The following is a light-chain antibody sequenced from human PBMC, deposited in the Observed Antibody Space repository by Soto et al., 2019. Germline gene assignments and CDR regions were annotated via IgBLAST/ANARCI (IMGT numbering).Light chain of an antibody. Sequence: QSALTQPPSESGSPGQSITISCTGTSSDVGAYNYVSWYQQHPGKAPKLMIYEVTNRPSGVSTRFSGSKSGNTASLTISGLQAEDEADYYCTSYTTITTVVFGGGTKLTVL. CDR1: SSDVGAYNY. V-gene: IGLV2-14*01. J-gene: IGLJ2*01. CDR2: EVT. CDR3: TSYTTITTVV.